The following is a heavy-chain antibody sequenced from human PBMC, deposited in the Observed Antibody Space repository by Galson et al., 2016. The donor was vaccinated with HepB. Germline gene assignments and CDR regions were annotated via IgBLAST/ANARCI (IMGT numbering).Heavy chain of an antibody. Sequence: ISSGNWWSWVRQTPGNGLEWIGEIYHSGNTNYNPSLKSRVTISIDESKNHFSLKLTSVTAADTAVYYCARGEYQLLYTWFDSWGQGILVTVSS. D-gene: IGHD2-2*01. J-gene: IGHJ5*01. CDR2: IYHSGNT. V-gene: IGHV4-4*02. CDR1: ISSGNW. CDR3: ARGEYQLLYTWFDS.